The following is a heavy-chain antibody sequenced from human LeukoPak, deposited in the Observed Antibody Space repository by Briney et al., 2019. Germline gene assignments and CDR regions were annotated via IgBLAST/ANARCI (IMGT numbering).Heavy chain of an antibody. V-gene: IGHV1-18*01. CDR3: ARDSGITMVRGVIVATNHFDY. Sequence: ASVKVSCKASGYTFTSYGISWVRQAPGQGLEWMGWISAYNGNTNYARKLQGRVTMTTDTSTSTAYMELRSLRSDDTAVYYCARDSGITMVRGVIVATNHFDYWGQGTLVTVSS. CDR1: GYTFTSYG. CDR2: ISAYNGNT. D-gene: IGHD3-10*01. J-gene: IGHJ4*02.